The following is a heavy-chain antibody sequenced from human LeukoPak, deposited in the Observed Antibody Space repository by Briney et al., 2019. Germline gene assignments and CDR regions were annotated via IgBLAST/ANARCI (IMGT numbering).Heavy chain of an antibody. CDR3: AKDPTQYDILTGYLDY. Sequence: GSLRLSCAASGFTFSSYGMHWVRRAPGKGLEWVAVISYDGSNKYYADSVKGRFTISRDNSKNTLYLQMNSLRAEDTAVYYCAKDPTQYDILTGYLDYWGQGTQVTVSS. CDR1: GFTFSSYG. J-gene: IGHJ4*02. V-gene: IGHV3-30*18. D-gene: IGHD3-9*01. CDR2: ISYDGSNK.